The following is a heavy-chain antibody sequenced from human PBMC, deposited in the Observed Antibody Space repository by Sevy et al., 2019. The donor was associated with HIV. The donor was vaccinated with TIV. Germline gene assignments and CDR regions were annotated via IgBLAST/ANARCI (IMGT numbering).Heavy chain of an antibody. V-gene: IGHV3-30*18. D-gene: IGHD6-19*01. Sequence: GGSLRLSCAASGFTFSSYGMHWVRQAPGKGLEWVAVISYDGSNKYYADSVKGRFTISRDNSKNTLYLQMNSLRAEDTAVYYCAKADDSHSSGWYFVYWGHGTLVTVSS. CDR3: AKADDSHSSGWYFVY. CDR1: GFTFSSYG. CDR2: ISYDGSNK. J-gene: IGHJ4*01.